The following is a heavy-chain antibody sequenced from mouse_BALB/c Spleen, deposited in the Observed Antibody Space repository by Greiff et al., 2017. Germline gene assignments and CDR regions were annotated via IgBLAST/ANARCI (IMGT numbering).Heavy chain of an antibody. D-gene: IGHD2-3*01. CDR1: GFTFSGYA. CDR3: ARSDGPTGFDY. CDR2: ISSGGST. Sequence: EVQGVESGGGLVKPGGSLKLSCAASGFTFSGYAMSWVRQTPEKRLEWVASISSGGSTYYPDRVKGRFTISRDNARNSLYLQMSSLRSEDTSMYYCARSDGPTGFDYWGQGTTLTVSS. V-gene: IGHV5-6-5*01. J-gene: IGHJ2*01.